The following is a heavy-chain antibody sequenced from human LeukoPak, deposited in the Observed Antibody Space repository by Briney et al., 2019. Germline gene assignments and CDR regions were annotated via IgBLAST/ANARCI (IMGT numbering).Heavy chain of an antibody. D-gene: IGHD2-2*01. J-gene: IGHJ4*02. CDR2: MYNSGST. CDR1: GXSIRSYY. Sequence: SETLSLTCTVSGXSIRSYYWSWIRQPPGRGLEWIRYMYNSGSTYYNPSLKSRVTISGDTSKNQFSLKLTSVTAADTAVYYCARLGGPAAVDYWGQGTLVTVSS. CDR3: ARLGGPAAVDY. V-gene: IGHV4-59*01.